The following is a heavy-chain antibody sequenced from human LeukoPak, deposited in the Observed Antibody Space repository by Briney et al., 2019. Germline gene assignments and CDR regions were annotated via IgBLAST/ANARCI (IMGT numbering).Heavy chain of an antibody. J-gene: IGHJ6*03. CDR1: GYTFTGYY. CDR2: INPNSGGT. Sequence: ASVKVSCKASGYTFTGYYMHWVRQAPGQGLEWMGWINPNSGGTNYAQKFQGRVTMTRDTSISTAYMELSRLRSDDTAVYYCARFRRGDIVVVPAAPYYYYYMDVWGKGTTVTVSS. V-gene: IGHV1-2*02. D-gene: IGHD2-2*01. CDR3: ARFRRGDIVVVPAAPYYYYYMDV.